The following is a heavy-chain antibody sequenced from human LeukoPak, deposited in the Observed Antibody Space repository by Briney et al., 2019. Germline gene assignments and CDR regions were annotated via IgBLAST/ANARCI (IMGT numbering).Heavy chain of an antibody. J-gene: IGHJ4*02. CDR1: RYSISSDYY. CDR2: IYHSGRA. CDR3: ARDDGSNRMLYYFDY. Sequence: PSETLSLTCAVSRYSISSDYYWAWIRQSPEKGLQWIGTIYHSGRAYYNPSLKSRVTISVDTSKNQFSLNLTSVTAADTAVYYCARDDGSNRMLYYFDYWGQGILVTVSS. D-gene: IGHD1-14*01. V-gene: IGHV4-38-2*02.